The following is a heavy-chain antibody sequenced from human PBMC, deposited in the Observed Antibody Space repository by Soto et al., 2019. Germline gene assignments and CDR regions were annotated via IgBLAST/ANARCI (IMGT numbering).Heavy chain of an antibody. D-gene: IGHD5-12*01. CDR1: GDSVSSNTAS. CDR2: TYFRSKWYN. V-gene: IGHV6-1*01. Sequence: PSQTLSLTCAISGDSVSSNTASWNWTRQSPSRGLEWLGRTYFRSKWYNDYAVSVKSRIIINPDTSNNQFSLQLNSVPPQHTAVDFCARGDDRGPQPGYAFDPWGQGIMETASS. CDR3: ARGDDRGPQPGYAFDP. J-gene: IGHJ5*02.